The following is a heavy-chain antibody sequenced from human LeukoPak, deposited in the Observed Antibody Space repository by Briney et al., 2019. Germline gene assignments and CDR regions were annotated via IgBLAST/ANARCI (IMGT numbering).Heavy chain of an antibody. CDR1: GRCIRRFY. J-gene: IGHJ6*03. Sequence: SEIQSLTCTVSGRCIRRFYWSWVRPYDGKKLEWIGRVDTSGSTHYNPSLGGRVTMSLDTSKNQFSLKLSSVTVADTAVYYCARGLGGASYYMDVWGKGTTVTVSS. CDR3: ARGLGGASYYMDV. CDR2: VDTSGST. D-gene: IGHD3-16*01. V-gene: IGHV4-4*07.